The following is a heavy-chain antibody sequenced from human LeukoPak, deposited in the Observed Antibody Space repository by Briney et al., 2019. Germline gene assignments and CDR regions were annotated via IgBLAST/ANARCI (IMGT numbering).Heavy chain of an antibody. J-gene: IGHJ4*02. CDR2: ISKKAYGGTT. CDR3: SRDSYGHDPRNSFDY. CDR1: GFSLVDGA. Sequence: GGGLRRSCIGSGFSLVDGAMSWCRQEPGEGREWVGFISKKAYGGTTEYSASVKGRFTISRDDSKSIAYLQMNSLKTEDTAVYYCSRDSYGHDPRNSFDYWGQGTLVTVSS. V-gene: IGHV3-49*03. D-gene: IGHD5-18*01.